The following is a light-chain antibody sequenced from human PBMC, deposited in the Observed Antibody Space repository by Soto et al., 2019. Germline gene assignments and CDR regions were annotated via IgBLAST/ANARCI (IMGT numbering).Light chain of an antibody. CDR1: SSDVGGYNY. Sequence: QYALAQPRSVSGSPGQSVTISCTGSSSDVGGYNYVSWYQHHPGKAPKLMIYDVSKRPSGVPNRFSGSKSANTASLTISGLQAEDEADYFCCSYAGTFTFPFGGGTKVTVL. CDR3: CSYAGTFTFP. V-gene: IGLV2-11*01. CDR2: DVS. J-gene: IGLJ2*01.